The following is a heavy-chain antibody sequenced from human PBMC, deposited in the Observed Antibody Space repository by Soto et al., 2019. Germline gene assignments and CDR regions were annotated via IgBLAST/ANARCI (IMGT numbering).Heavy chain of an antibody. CDR2: INHSGST. CDR3: AREEEYYYDA. D-gene: IGHD3-10*01. CDR1: GGSFSGYY. V-gene: IGHV4-34*01. Sequence: SETLSLTCAVYGGSFSGYYWSWIRQPPGKGLEWIGEINHSGSTNYNPSLKSRVTISVDTSKNQFSLKLSSVTAADTAVYYCAREEEYYYDAWGQGTMVTVSS. J-gene: IGHJ3*01.